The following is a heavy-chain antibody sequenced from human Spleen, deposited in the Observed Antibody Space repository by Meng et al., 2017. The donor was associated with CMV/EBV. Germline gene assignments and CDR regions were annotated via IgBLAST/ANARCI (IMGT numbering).Heavy chain of an antibody. V-gene: IGHV4-31*03. D-gene: IGHD6-6*01. Sequence: SETLSLTCTVSDGSISSDTYYWSWIRQYPGKGLEWIGYIYYSGSTYYNPSLKSRVTISVDTSKNQFSLKLNSVTAAATAVYYCARDYSSSSKGMDVWGQGTTVTVSS. J-gene: IGHJ6*02. CDR2: IYYSGST. CDR3: ARDYSSSSKGMDV. CDR1: DGSISSDTYY.